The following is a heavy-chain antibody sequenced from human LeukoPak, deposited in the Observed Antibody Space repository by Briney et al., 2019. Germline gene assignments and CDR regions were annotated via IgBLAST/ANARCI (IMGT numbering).Heavy chain of an antibody. CDR2: IYYSGST. V-gene: IGHV4-30-4*08. J-gene: IGHJ6*03. CDR1: GGSISSGDYY. Sequence: PSQTLSLTCTVSGGSISSGDYYWSWIRQPPGKGLEWIGYIYYSGSTYYNPSLKSRVTISVDTSKNQFSLNLSSVTAAATAVYYCAREHSSSSPSPYYYYYMDVWGKGTTVTVSS. CDR3: AREHSSSSPSPYYYYYMDV. D-gene: IGHD6-13*01.